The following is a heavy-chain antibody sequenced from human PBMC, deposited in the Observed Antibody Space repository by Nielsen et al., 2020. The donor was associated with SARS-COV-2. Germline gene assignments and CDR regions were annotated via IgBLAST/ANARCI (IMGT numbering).Heavy chain of an antibody. V-gene: IGHV1-18*01. CDR2: ISPYSGNT. CDR1: GYTFTTYG. Sequence: ASVKVSCKASGYTFTTYGISWVRQAPGQGLEWVGWISPYSGNTKYAQKLQGRVAMTTDTPTSTVYMELRSLRSDDTAVYYCARARATIFGLVMSYGMDVWGQGTTVAVSS. CDR3: ARARATIFGLVMSYGMDV. J-gene: IGHJ6*02. D-gene: IGHD3/OR15-3a*01.